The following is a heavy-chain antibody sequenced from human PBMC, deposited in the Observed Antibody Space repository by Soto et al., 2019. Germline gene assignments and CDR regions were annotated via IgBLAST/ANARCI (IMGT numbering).Heavy chain of an antibody. CDR1: GGSISSSNW. CDR3: ARSNSGNYYEVFDY. J-gene: IGHJ4*02. CDR2: IYHSGST. V-gene: IGHV4-4*02. D-gene: IGHD1-26*01. Sequence: QVQLQESGPGLVKPSGTLSLSCAVSGGSISSSNWWSWVRQPPGKGLEWIGEIYHSGSTNYNPSLKSRVTISVDKSKNQFSLKLSSVTAADTALYYCARSNSGNYYEVFDYWGQGTLVTVSS.